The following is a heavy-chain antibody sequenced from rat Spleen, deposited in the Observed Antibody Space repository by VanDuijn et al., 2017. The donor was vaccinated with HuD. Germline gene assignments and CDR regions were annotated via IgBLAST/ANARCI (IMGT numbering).Heavy chain of an antibody. J-gene: IGHJ1*01. CDR3: TREKYWYFDF. CDR1: GFSFSDDY. CDR2: ITNSGGSI. V-gene: IGHV5S23*01. Sequence: EVQLVESGGGLVRPGGSLKLSCAASGFSFSDDYMAWVRQAPTKGLEWVASITNSGGSISYRDSVKGRFTISRDNAKSTLFLQMDSLRSEDTATYYCTREKYWYFDFWGSGTMVTVSS.